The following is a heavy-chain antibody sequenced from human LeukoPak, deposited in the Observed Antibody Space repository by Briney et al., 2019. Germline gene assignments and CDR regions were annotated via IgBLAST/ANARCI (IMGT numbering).Heavy chain of an antibody. CDR3: ARGQYYYDSSGYYYYFDY. J-gene: IGHJ4*02. CDR1: GGSFSGYY. D-gene: IGHD3-22*01. CDR2: INHSGST. V-gene: IGHV4-34*01. Sequence: KPSETLSLTCAVYGGSFSGYYWSWIRQPPGKGLEWIGEINHSGSTNYNPSLKSRVTISVDTSKNQFSLKLSSVTAADTAVYYCARGQYYYDSSGYYYYFDYWGQGTLVTVSS.